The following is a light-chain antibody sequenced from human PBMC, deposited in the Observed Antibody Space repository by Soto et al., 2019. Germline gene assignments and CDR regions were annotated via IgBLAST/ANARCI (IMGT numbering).Light chain of an antibody. CDR2: GAS. V-gene: IGKV3-15*01. Sequence: EIVMTQSPATLSVSPGERATLSCRASQSVSSNLAWYQQKPGQAPRLLIYGASTRATGIPARLSGSGSATEFTLTISSLQSEDFAVYYCQQYNNWPGFTFGPGTKVDIK. CDR3: QQYNNWPGFT. J-gene: IGKJ3*01. CDR1: QSVSSN.